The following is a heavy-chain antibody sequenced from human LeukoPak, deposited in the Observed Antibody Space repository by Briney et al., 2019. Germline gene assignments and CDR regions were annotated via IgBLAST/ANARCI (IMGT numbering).Heavy chain of an antibody. CDR3: ARGSIRPRGWFDP. V-gene: IGHV1-8*03. J-gene: IGHJ5*02. Sequence: ASVKVSCKASGYTFTSYDINWVRQATGQGLEWMGWMNPNSGNTGYAQKFQGRVTITRNTSISTAYMELSSLRSEDTAVYYCARGSIRPRGWFDPWGQGTLVTVSS. CDR1: GYTFTSYD. CDR2: MNPNSGNT. D-gene: IGHD4-17*01.